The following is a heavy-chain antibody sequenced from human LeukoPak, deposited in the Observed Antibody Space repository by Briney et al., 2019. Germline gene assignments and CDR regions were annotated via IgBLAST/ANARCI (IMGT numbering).Heavy chain of an antibody. CDR2: IYYSGST. J-gene: IGHJ4*02. CDR1: GGSISSHY. CDR3: ARDRQIAVGYKYYFDY. Sequence: SETLSLTCTVSGGSISSHYWSWIRQPPGKGLEWIGYIYYSGSTNYNPSLKSRVTISVDTSKNQFSLKLSSVTAADTAVYYCARDRQIAVGYKYYFDYWGQGTLVTVSS. V-gene: IGHV4-59*11. D-gene: IGHD6-19*01.